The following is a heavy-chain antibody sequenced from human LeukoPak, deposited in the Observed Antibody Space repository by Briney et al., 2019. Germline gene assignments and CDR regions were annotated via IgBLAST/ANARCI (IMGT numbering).Heavy chain of an antibody. D-gene: IGHD6-13*01. CDR3: AKVPGYSSSWNADY. CDR2: ISGNGGST. J-gene: IGHJ4*02. Sequence: GGSLRLSCAASGFTFSSYAMSWVRQAPGKGLEWVSAISGNGGSTYYADSVKGRFTISRDNSKNTLYLQMNSLRAEDTAVYYCAKVPGYSSSWNADYWGQGTLVTVSS. CDR1: GFTFSSYA. V-gene: IGHV3-23*01.